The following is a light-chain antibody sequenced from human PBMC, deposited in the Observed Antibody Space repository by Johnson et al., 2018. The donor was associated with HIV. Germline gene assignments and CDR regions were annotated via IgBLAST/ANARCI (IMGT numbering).Light chain of an antibody. J-gene: IGLJ1*01. Sequence: QSVLTQPPSVSAAPGQKVTISCSGSSSNIGNNYVSWFQQLPGTAPKLLIYETYKRPSGIPDRFSGSKSGTSATLGITGLQTGDEADYFCGTWDGSLSPFYVFGTGTKVTVL. CDR1: SSNIGNNY. CDR3: GTWDGSLSPFYV. V-gene: IGLV1-51*02. CDR2: ETY.